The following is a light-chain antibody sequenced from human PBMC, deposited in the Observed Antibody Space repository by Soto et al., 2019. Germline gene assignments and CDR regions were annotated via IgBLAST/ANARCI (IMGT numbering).Light chain of an antibody. V-gene: IGKV3-15*01. CDR1: QSVSSN. J-gene: IGKJ4*01. CDR3: QQYNSWQPLN. Sequence: EIVMTQSPATLSVSPGERATLSCRASQSVSSNLAWYQQKPGQAPRLLIYGASTRAPGSPGRFSVRGSGTDFNPSITSLQSEDLAVCYCQQYNSWQPLNFGGGGKVVIK. CDR2: GAS.